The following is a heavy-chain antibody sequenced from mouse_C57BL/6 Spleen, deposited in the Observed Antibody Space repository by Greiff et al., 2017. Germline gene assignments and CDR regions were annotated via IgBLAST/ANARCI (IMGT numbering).Heavy chain of an antibody. J-gene: IGHJ4*01. V-gene: IGHV1-64*01. CDR2: IHPNSGST. D-gene: IGHD1-1*01. CDR3: AREITTVVANAMDY. Sequence: QVQLQQPGAELVKPGASVKLSCKASGYTFTSYWMHWVKQRPGQGLEWIGMIHPNSGSTNYNEKFKGKATLTADKSSSTAYMELRSLTSEDSAVYFCAREITTVVANAMDYWGQGTSVTVSS. CDR1: GYTFTSYW.